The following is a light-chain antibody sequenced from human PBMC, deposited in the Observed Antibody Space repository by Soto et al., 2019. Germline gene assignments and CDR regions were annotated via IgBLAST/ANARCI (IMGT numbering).Light chain of an antibody. CDR3: AAWDDSLSGRV. Sequence: QSVLTQPPSASGTPGQRVTISCSGSTSNIGSNYVYWYQQLPGTAPKLLLYMNNQRPSGVPDRFSGSKSGTSASLAISGLGSEDEADYYCAAWDDSLSGRVFGGGTKLTV. CDR2: MNN. J-gene: IGLJ2*01. CDR1: TSNIGSNY. V-gene: IGLV1-47*01.